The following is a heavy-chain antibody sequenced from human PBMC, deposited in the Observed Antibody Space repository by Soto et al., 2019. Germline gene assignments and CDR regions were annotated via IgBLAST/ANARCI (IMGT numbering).Heavy chain of an antibody. CDR1: ASSITDASY. J-gene: IGHJ4*02. CDR3: ARVLSLGSTWYFAY. V-gene: IGHV4-38-2*02. Sequence: SETLSLTCTVSASSITDASYWGWIRQPPGKGLEWIGSSRHGGGTYYNPSLKSRVTISVDTSKNQLSLKLTSVAAADAAVYYCARVLSLGSTWYFAYWGQGTQVTVSS. D-gene: IGHD6-13*01. CDR2: SRHGGGT.